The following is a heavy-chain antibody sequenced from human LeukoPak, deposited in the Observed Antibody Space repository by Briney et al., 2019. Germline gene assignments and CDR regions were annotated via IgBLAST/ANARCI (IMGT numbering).Heavy chain of an antibody. CDR2: ISYDGTNN. J-gene: IGHJ4*02. D-gene: IGHD2/OR15-2a*01. Sequence: GRSLRLSCGASGLHLSNYPVPWVPQAPDKGEEWMAVISYDGTNNYYSDSVNGRFTISRDNSKNTLYLQMNSLRAEDTAVYYWARDLWGANSYWGQGSLVTVSS. CDR3: ARDLWGANSY. CDR1: GLHLSNYP. V-gene: IGHV3-30-3*01.